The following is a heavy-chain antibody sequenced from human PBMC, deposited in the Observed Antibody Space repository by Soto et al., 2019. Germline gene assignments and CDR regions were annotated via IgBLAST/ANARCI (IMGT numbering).Heavy chain of an antibody. J-gene: IGHJ4*02. D-gene: IGHD6-13*01. V-gene: IGHV3-23*01. CDR1: GFTFSRHA. CDR2: LSAFDNT. Sequence: EVQLLESGGGLVQPGGSLRLSCAASGFTFSRHAMNWVRQAPGKGLEWVSTLSAFDNTYYADSVKGRFIISSDISKNTLSLQMNSLRVDDTAVYYCAKDPRAYSTNMGYYFDYWGQGSLVTVSS. CDR3: AKDPRAYSTNMGYYFDY.